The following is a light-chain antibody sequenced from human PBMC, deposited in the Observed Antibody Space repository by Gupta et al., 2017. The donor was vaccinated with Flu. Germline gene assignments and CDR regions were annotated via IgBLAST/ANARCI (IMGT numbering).Light chain of an antibody. CDR1: QNINTY. Sequence: DIQVTQSPTSLSAYVGDRVTITCRARQNINTYLNWYQQRPGAALRLLIYASSTLQSGVPSRFSGSGSGTDFTLTITSLQPEDFAVYYCEQRNNTPWMFGQGTKVEI. V-gene: IGKV1-39*01. CDR3: EQRNNTPWM. J-gene: IGKJ1*01. CDR2: ASS.